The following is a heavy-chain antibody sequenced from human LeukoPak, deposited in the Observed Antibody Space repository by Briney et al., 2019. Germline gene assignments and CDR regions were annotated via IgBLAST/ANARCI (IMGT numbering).Heavy chain of an antibody. CDR1: GFTFSSYS. CDR2: ISSSSSYI. Sequence: PGGSLRLSCAASGFTFSSYSMNWVRQAPGKGLEWVSSISSSSSYIYYADSVRGRFTISRDNAKNSLYLQMNSLRAEDTAVYYCARDGWSPIVALGYYGMDVWGQGTTVTVSS. V-gene: IGHV3-21*01. D-gene: IGHD3-22*01. CDR3: ARDGWSPIVALGYYGMDV. J-gene: IGHJ6*02.